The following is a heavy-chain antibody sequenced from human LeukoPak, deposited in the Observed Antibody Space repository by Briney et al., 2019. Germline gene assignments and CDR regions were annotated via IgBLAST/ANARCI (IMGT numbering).Heavy chain of an antibody. V-gene: IGHV3-21*01. J-gene: IGHJ6*02. CDR2: ISSSSSYI. CDR3: ARVKSSYYDFWSGYYDYGMDV. CDR1: GFTFSSYS. Sequence: PGGSLRLSCAASGFTFSSYSMNWVRQAPGKGLEWVSSISSSSSYIYYADSVKGRFTISRDNAKNSLYLQMNSLRAEDTAVYYCARVKSSYYDFWSGYYDYGMDVWGLGTTVTVSS. D-gene: IGHD3-3*01.